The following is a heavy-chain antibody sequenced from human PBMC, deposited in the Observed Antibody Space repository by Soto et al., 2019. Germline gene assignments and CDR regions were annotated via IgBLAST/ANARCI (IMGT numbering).Heavy chain of an antibody. CDR2: IYYSGST. CDR3: AGTYCGGDCYSPYPEYYFDY. V-gene: IGHV4-59*08. CDR1: GGSISSYY. J-gene: IGHJ4*02. Sequence: QVQLQESGPGLVKPSETLSLTCTVSGGSISSYYWSWIRQPPGKGLEWIGYIYYSGSTNYNPSLKSRVTISVDTSKNQFSLKLSSVTAADTAVYYCAGTYCGGDCYSPYPEYYFDYWGQGTLVTVSS. D-gene: IGHD2-21*01.